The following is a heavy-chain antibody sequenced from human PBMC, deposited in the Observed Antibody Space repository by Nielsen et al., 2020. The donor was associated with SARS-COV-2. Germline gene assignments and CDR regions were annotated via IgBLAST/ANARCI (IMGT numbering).Heavy chain of an antibody. CDR2: IYYSGST. D-gene: IGHD5-24*01. J-gene: IGHJ6*03. CDR1: GGSISSSSFY. CDR3: ARGGGSTISSHYMDV. Sequence: SETLSLTCTVSGGSISSSSFYWGWIRQPPGQGLEWIGSIYYSGSTFYNPSLKSRLARSLDTSKNQFSLKLSSVTAADTAVYYCARGGGSTISSHYMDVWGKGTTVTVSS. V-gene: IGHV4-39*07.